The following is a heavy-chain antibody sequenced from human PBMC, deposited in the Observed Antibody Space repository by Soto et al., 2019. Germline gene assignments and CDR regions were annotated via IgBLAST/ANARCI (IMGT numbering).Heavy chain of an antibody. CDR3: AQEGVGWIDYYYMDV. CDR1: GFTFSSYG. D-gene: IGHD6-19*01. CDR2: ISYDGSNK. J-gene: IGHJ6*03. Sequence: QVQLVESGGGVVQPGRSLRLSCAASGFTFSSYGMHWVRQAPGKGLEWVAVISYDGSNKYYADSVKGRFTISRDNSKNTLYLQMNSLRAEDTAVYYCAQEGVGWIDYYYMDVWGKGTTVTVSS. V-gene: IGHV3-30*18.